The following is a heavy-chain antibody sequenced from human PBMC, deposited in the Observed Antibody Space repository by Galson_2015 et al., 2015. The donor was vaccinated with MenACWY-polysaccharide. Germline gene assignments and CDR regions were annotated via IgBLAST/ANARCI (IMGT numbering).Heavy chain of an antibody. V-gene: IGHV3-30*18. CDR2: ITYDGSDQ. CDR1: GFTFSSYG. D-gene: IGHD6-19*01. J-gene: IGHJ4*02. CDR3: AKREARNSGPFDL. Sequence: SLKLACAASGFTFSSYGMHWVRQAPGKGLEWVTYITYDGSDQNYARSEKGRSTISRDNSKSMLYLQMDSLRAEDTAVYHCAKREARNSGPFDLWGQGALVTVSS.